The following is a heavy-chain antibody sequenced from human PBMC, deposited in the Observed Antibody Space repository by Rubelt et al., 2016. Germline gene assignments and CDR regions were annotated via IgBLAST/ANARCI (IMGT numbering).Heavy chain of an antibody. Sequence: QVQLQQWGAGLLKPSETLSLTCAVYGGSLSDYYWRWIRQPPGKGLEWIGYIYYSGSTNYNPSLKSRVTISVDTSKNQFSLKLSSVTAADTALYYCARHSGSYPYYFDYWGQGTLVTVSS. CDR3: ARHSGSYPYYFDY. CDR1: GGSLSDYY. CDR2: IYYSGST. J-gene: IGHJ4*02. V-gene: IGHV4-34*11. D-gene: IGHD1-26*01.